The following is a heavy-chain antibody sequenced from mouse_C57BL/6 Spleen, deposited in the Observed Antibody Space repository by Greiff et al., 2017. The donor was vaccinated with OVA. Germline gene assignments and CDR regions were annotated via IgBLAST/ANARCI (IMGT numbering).Heavy chain of an antibody. CDR3: AIYYDYDRGFAY. Sequence: VQLQQSGPELVKPGASVKISCKASGYAFSSSWMNWLKQRPGKGLEWLGWIYPGDGDTNYNGKFKGKATLTADKSSSTDYMQLSSLTSEDSAVYFCAIYYDYDRGFAYWGQGTLVTVSA. CDR2: IYPGDGDT. CDR1: GYAFSSSW. J-gene: IGHJ3*01. V-gene: IGHV1-82*01. D-gene: IGHD2-4*01.